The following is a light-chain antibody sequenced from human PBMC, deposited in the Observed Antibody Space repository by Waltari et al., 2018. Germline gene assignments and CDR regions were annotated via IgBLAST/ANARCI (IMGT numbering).Light chain of an antibody. Sequence: QSALTPPPSASGSPGPSVTTPRTGTTSDVGGHNFVPWYQQHPGKVPKLMIHEVSKRPSGVPDRFSGSKSGDTASLTVSGLQAEDEADYYCTSYAGSNILVFGGGTKLTVL. J-gene: IGLJ2*01. CDR2: EVS. CDR3: TSYAGSNILV. V-gene: IGLV2-8*01. CDR1: TSDVGGHNF.